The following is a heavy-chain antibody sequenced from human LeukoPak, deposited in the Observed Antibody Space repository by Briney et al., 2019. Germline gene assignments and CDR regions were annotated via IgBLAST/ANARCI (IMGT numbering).Heavy chain of an antibody. CDR2: IYSSGST. J-gene: IGHJ4*02. Sequence: SSETLSLTCTVSGGSISSSSYYWGWIRQPPGKGLEWIGSIYSSGSTYYNPSLKSRVTISVDTSKNQFSLKLTSVTAADTAVYYCARPSRPYDSNGYYEDWGQGTLVTVSS. V-gene: IGHV4-39*01. CDR3: ARPSRPYDSNGYYED. CDR1: GGSISSSSYY. D-gene: IGHD3-22*01.